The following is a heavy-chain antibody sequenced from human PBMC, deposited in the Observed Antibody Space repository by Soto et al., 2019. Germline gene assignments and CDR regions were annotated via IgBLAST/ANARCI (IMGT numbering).Heavy chain of an antibody. J-gene: IGHJ5*02. CDR3: ARGGGTILAPLP. Sequence: ASVKVSCKASGGTFCSYAISWVRQAPGQGLEWMGCINPNSGATKYAQKSKGRVTLTRDTSINTAYMEMSMLRSDDTAVYYCARGGGTILAPLPWGQGTLVTVSS. V-gene: IGHV1-2*02. D-gene: IGHD3-3*01. CDR1: GGTFCSYA. CDR2: INPNSGAT.